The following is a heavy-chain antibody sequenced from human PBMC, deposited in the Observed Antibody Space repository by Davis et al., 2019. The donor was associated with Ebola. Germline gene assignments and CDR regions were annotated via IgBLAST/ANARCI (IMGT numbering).Heavy chain of an antibody. D-gene: IGHD5-18*01. J-gene: IGHJ4*02. CDR3: ARALGGYSYGYEFAY. Sequence: SETLSLTCAVYGGSFSGYYWSWIRQPPGKGLEWIGEINHSGSTNYNPSLKSRVTISVDKSKNQFSLKLSSVTAADTAVYYCARALGGYSYGYEFAYWGQGTLVTVPS. V-gene: IGHV4-34*01. CDR1: GGSFSGYY. CDR2: INHSGST.